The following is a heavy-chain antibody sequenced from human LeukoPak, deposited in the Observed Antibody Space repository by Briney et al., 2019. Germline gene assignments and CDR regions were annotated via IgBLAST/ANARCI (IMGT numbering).Heavy chain of an antibody. D-gene: IGHD4-23*01. J-gene: IGHJ4*02. CDR2: IYYSATT. V-gene: IGHV4-28*01. CDR3: AKSVDGGNSPFDY. CDR1: GYSISSTNW. Sequence: SDTLSLTCAVSGYSISSTNWWGWIRQPPGKGLEWIGYIYYSATTHYNPSLKSRVTMSVDAPKNQFSLTLSSVTAVDTAIYYCAKSVDGGNSPFDYWGQGTLVTVSS.